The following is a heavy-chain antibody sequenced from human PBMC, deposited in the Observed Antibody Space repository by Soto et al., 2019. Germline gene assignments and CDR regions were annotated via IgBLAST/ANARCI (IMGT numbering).Heavy chain of an antibody. J-gene: IGHJ4*02. Sequence: EVQLVESGGGLVKPGGSLRLSCAASGFTFTNAWMNWVRQAPGKGLEWVGRIKRKTDDGTTDYAAPVKGRFTISRDDSKNTLYLQRNSLKTEDTAVYYCTTRVSYWGQGALVTVSS. D-gene: IGHD3-3*01. CDR2: IKRKTDDGTT. CDR3: TTRVSY. V-gene: IGHV3-15*07. CDR1: GFTFTNAW.